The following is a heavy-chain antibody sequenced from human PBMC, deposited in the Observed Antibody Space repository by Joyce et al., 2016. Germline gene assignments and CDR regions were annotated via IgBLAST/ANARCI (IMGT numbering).Heavy chain of an antibody. D-gene: IGHD1-26*01. V-gene: IGHV5-51*01. J-gene: IGHJ4*02. CDR3: ATRRSNAGAYQTYFDS. Sequence: EVRLVQTGEEVKKAGDSPRISCKGSGYSFSNSWIGWVRQMPGKGLEWMGNFFPGDSETRYRPSFQGTVPISADRSINTAYLQWSGLKSSDTAIYYCATRRSNAGAYQTYFDSWGQGTLVTVSA. CDR1: GYSFSNSW. CDR2: FFPGDSET.